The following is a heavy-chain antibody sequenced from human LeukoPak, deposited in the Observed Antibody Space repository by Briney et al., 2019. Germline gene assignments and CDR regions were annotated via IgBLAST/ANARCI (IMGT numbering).Heavy chain of an antibody. CDR2: IDPSDSYT. CDR3: ARWYYYGSGRRKLFDY. J-gene: IGHJ4*02. V-gene: IGHV5-10-1*01. CDR1: GYSFTSYW. Sequence: GESLQISCKGSGYSFTSYWISWVLQMPGRGLEWMGRIDPSDSYTNYSPSFQGHVTISADKSISTAYLQWSSLKASDTAMYYCARWYYYGSGRRKLFDYRGRGNRDTVSS. D-gene: IGHD3-10*01.